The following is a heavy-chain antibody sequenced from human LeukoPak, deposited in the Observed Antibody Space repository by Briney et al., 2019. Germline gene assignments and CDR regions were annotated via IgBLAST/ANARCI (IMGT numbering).Heavy chain of an antibody. CDR1: GFTFSSHW. Sequence: GGSLRLSCAASGFTFSSHWMSWVRQAPGKGLEWVANIKQDGSEKYYVDSVKGRFTISRDNAKNSLYLQMNSLRAEDTAVYYCARDQRNWNGDWFDPWGQGTLVTVSS. CDR2: IKQDGSEK. D-gene: IGHD1-1*01. V-gene: IGHV3-7*03. CDR3: ARDQRNWNGDWFDP. J-gene: IGHJ5*02.